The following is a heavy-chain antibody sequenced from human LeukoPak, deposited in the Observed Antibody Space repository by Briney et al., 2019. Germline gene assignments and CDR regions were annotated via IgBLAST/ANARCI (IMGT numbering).Heavy chain of an antibody. CDR3: ARGYCSGGSCYSWYFDL. CDR1: GGSISSGDYY. D-gene: IGHD2-15*01. Sequence: SETLSLTCTVFGGSISSGDYYWSWIRQPPGKGLEWIGYIYYSGSTYYNPSLKSRVTISVDTSKNQFSLKLSSVTAADTAVYYCARGYCSGGSCYSWYFDLWGRGTLVTVSS. J-gene: IGHJ2*01. V-gene: IGHV4-30-4*01. CDR2: IYYSGST.